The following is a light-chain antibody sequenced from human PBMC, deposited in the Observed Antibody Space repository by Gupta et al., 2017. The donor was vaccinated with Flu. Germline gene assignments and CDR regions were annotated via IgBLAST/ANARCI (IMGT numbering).Light chain of an antibody. CDR2: AAS. CDR1: QKIYNY. J-gene: IGKJ2*02. CDR3: QESYSTPACT. V-gene: IGKV1-39*01. Sequence: MEMIQSPSSLSASVGDTVAIHCRTEQKIYNYLNWYQQKAGKAPKLLIHAASDLEDGVSSRFRGSGCESHFVLTITDVQPEDSATYYCQESYSTPACTFGPGTKVEIK.